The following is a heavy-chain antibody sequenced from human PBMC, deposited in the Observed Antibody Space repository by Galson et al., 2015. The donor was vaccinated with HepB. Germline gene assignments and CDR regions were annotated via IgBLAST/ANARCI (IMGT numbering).Heavy chain of an antibody. CDR1: GGSFSGYY. D-gene: IGHD6-6*01. J-gene: IGHJ6*03. CDR2: INHSGST. V-gene: IGHV4-34*01. CDR3: ARERSIAARGYYYYMDV. Sequence: ETLSLTCAVYGGSFSGYYWSWIRQPPGKGLEWIGEINHSGSTNYNPSLKSRVTISVDTSKNQFSLKLSSVTAADTAVYYCARERSIAARGYYYYMDVWGKGTTVTVSS.